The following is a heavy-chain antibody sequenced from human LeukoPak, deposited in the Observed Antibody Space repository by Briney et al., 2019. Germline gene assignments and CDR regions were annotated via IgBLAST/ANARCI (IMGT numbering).Heavy chain of an antibody. D-gene: IGHD5-18*01. V-gene: IGHV1-2*02. CDR3: ARDLTAMVSLFGF. CDR2: INPNSGGT. CDR1: GYTFTGYY. J-gene: IGHJ4*02. Sequence: ASVKVSCKASGYTFTGYYMHWVRQAPGQGLEWMGWINPNSGGTNYAQKFQGKVTMTRDTSISTAYMELSRLRSDDTAVYYCARDLTAMVSLFGFWGQGTLVTVSS.